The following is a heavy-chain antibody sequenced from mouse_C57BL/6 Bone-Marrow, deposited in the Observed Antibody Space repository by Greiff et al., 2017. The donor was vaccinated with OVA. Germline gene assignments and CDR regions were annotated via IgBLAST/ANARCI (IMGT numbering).Heavy chain of an antibody. CDR1: GYAFSSSW. Sequence: VQLQQSGPELVKPGASVKISCKASGYAFSSSWMNWVKQRPGKGLEWIGRIYPGDGDTNYNGKFEGKATLTADKSSSTAYMQLSSLTSEDSAVYFCARNGYYGFAYWGQGTLVTVSA. J-gene: IGHJ3*01. CDR3: ARNGYYGFAY. V-gene: IGHV1-82*01. D-gene: IGHD2-3*01. CDR2: IYPGDGDT.